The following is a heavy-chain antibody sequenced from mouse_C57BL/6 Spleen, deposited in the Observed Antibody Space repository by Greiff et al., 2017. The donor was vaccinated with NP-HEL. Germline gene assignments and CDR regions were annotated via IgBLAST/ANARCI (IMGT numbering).Heavy chain of an antibody. Sequence: VQLKESGGGLVKPGGSLKLSCAASGFTFSDYGMHWVRQAPEKGLEWVAYISSGSSTIYYADTVKGRFTISRDNAKNTLFLQMTSLRYEDTAMYYCARKESYFYAMDYWGQGTSVTVSS. D-gene: IGHD3-3*01. J-gene: IGHJ4*01. CDR3: ARKESYFYAMDY. V-gene: IGHV5-17*01. CDR2: ISSGSSTI. CDR1: GFTFSDYG.